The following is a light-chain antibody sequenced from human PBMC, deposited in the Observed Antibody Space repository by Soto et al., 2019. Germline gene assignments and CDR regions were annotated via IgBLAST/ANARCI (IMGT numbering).Light chain of an antibody. Sequence: EILLTQSPGTLSFSPGERATLSGRPSQVLRSSDLAWYQQKPGQAPRLLIYGASIRATFIPDRFSGSGSGTDFPMTISRLELDDGAVFYYQQHCSSSLTFGGVTKVEIK. CDR1: QVLRSSD. V-gene: IGKV3-20*01. J-gene: IGKJ4*01. CDR2: GAS. CDR3: QQHCSSSLT.